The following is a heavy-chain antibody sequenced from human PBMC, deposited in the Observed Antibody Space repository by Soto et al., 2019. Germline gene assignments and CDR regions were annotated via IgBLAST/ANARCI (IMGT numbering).Heavy chain of an antibody. Sequence: GVSVKVSCKASGGTFSSYAISWVRQAPGQGLEWMGGIIPIFGTANYAQKFQGRVTITADESTNTAYMELSSLRSEDTAVYYCASSWSDSSGYVHPGDAFDIWGQGTMVTVSS. CDR1: GGTFSSYA. D-gene: IGHD3-22*01. J-gene: IGHJ3*02. V-gene: IGHV1-69*13. CDR3: ASSWSDSSGYVHPGDAFDI. CDR2: IIPIFGTA.